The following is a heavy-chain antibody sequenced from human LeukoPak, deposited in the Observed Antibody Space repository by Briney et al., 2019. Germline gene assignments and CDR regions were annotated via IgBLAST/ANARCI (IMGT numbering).Heavy chain of an antibody. J-gene: IGHJ3*02. CDR2: ISAYNGNT. CDR3: SRTARYFWSGYLSKDAFDI. V-gene: IGHV1-18*01. CDR1: GYTFTGYG. D-gene: IGHD3-3*01. Sequence: ASVKVSCKASGYTFTGYGISWLRQAPGQGLEWMGWISAYNGNTNFARNLQGRVTMTTDTSTTTAYMELRSLRSDDTAVYCCSRTARYFWSGYLSKDAFDIWGQGTMVTVSS.